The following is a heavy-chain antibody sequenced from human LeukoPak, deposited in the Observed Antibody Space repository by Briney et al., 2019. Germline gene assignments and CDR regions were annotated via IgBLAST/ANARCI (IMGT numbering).Heavy chain of an antibody. CDR1: GYRFPSYW. CDR2: IYPADSDT. V-gene: IGHV5-51*01. CDR3: AREGVINTFDI. J-gene: IGHJ3*02. D-gene: IGHD2/OR15-2a*01. Sequence: GESLKISCKGSGYRFPSYWIGWVRQMPGKGLEWMAIIYPADSDTRYSPSFQGQVTISADKSISTAYLQWSSLKASDTAMYYCAREGVINTFDIWGQGTMVTVSS.